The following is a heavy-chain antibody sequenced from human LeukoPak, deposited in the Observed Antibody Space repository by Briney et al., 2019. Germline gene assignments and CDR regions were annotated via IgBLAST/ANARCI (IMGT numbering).Heavy chain of an antibody. CDR1: GFTFSNYW. V-gene: IGHV3-7*03. D-gene: IGHD6-6*01. Sequence: GGSLRLSCAASGFTFSNYWMTWVRQAPGKGLEWVANINRDGSERYYVDSVKGRFTISRDNAKNSLYLQMNSLRAEDTALYYCAKVPNGYSSSSAWGQGTLVTVSS. CDR2: INRDGSER. CDR3: AKVPNGYSSSSA. J-gene: IGHJ5*02.